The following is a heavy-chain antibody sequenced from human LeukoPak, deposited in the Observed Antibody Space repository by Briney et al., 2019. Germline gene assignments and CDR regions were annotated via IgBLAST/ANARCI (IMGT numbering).Heavy chain of an antibody. V-gene: IGHV3-23*01. D-gene: IGHD1-26*01. CDR2: ISGSGGNT. Sequence: GGSLRLSCAGSGFTFSSNALSWVRQAPGKGLEWVSAISGSGGNTYYADSVRGRFTISRDNSKNTLYLQMNTLRAEDTAVYYCAKVVLVGATPVSDWGQGTLVTVSS. CDR3: AKVVLVGATPVSD. J-gene: IGHJ4*02. CDR1: GFTFSSNA.